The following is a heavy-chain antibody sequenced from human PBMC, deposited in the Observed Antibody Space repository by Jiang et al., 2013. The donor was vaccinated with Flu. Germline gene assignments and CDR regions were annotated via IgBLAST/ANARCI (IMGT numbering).Heavy chain of an antibody. V-gene: IGHV4-61*02. Sequence: VSGGSISSGSYVLELDPAARREGTGVDWAYSSTSGSTNYNPSLKSRVTISVDTSKNQFSLKLSSVTAADTAVYYCARGVDTAMVTDYWGQGTLVTVSS. J-gene: IGHJ4*02. CDR2: SSTSGST. CDR1: GGSISSGSYV. D-gene: IGHD5-18*01. CDR3: ARGVDTAMVTDY.